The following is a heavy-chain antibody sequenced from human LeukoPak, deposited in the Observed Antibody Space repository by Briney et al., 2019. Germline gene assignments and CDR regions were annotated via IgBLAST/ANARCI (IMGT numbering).Heavy chain of an antibody. V-gene: IGHV4-39*01. CDR2: IYYSGST. D-gene: IGHD2-2*01. Sequence: SETLSLTCTVSGGSISSSSYYWGWIRQPPGKGLEWIGSIYYSGSTYYNPSLKSRVTISVDTSKNQFSLKLSSVTAAVTAVYYCARRAYCSSTSCYYYYYYGMDVWGQGTTVTVSS. CDR1: GGSISSSSYY. J-gene: IGHJ6*02. CDR3: ARRAYCSSTSCYYYYYYGMDV.